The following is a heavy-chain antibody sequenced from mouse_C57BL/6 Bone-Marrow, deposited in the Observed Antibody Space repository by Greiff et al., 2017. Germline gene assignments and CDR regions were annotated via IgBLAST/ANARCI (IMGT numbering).Heavy chain of an antibody. D-gene: IGHD1-1*01. CDR2: IYPGNGDT. J-gene: IGHJ3*01. CDR3: ARTLTCYGSSGGDLAY. CDR1: GYTFTSYN. Sequence: LQESGAELVRPGASVKMSCKASGYTFTSYNMHWVKQTPRKGLEWIGAIYPGNGDTSYNQKFKGKATLTVDKSSGAAYMQLSSLTSEYSAVYFGARTLTCYGSSGGDLAYWGQGTLVTVSA. V-gene: IGHV1-12*01.